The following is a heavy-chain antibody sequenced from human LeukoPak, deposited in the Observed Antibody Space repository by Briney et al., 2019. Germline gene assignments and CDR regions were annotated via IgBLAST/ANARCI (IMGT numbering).Heavy chain of an antibody. J-gene: IGHJ4*02. CDR3: ARDKSSGWYDY. CDR2: ISAYNGNT. CDR1: GYTFTSYG. Sequence: ASVKVSCKAFGYTFTSYGISWVRQAPGQGLEWMGWISAYNGNTNYAQKLQGRVTMTTDTPTSTAYMELRSLRSDDTAVYYCARDKSSGWYDYWGQGTLVTVSS. D-gene: IGHD6-19*01. V-gene: IGHV1-18*01.